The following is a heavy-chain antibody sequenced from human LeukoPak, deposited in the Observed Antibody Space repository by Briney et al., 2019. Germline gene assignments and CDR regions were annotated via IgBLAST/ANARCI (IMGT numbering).Heavy chain of an antibody. D-gene: IGHD6-19*01. CDR1: GFTFSSYS. CDR3: ARESSSGWYVLRYFDY. Sequence: PGGSLRLSCAASGFTFSSYSTNWVRQAPGKGLEWVSSISSSSSYIYYADSVKGRFTISRDNAKNSLYLQMNSLRAEDTAVYYCARESSSGWYVLRYFDYWGQGTLVTVSS. CDR2: ISSSSSYI. V-gene: IGHV3-21*01. J-gene: IGHJ4*02.